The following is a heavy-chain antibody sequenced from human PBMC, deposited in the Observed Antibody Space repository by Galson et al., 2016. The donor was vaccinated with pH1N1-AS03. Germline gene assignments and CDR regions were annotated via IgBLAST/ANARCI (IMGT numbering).Heavy chain of an antibody. CDR2: IRYDGSHK. CDR3: AKEGPVGASPNWYLDL. J-gene: IGHJ2*01. D-gene: IGHD1-26*01. V-gene: IGHV3-30*02. CDR1: GFIFSSYG. Sequence: SLRLSCAASGFIFSSYGMHWVRQAPGKGLEWVAVIRYDGSHKYYADSVKGRFTISRDNSDNTVFLQVNNLKPDDAAVYYCAKEGPVGASPNWYLDLWGRGTLVTVSP.